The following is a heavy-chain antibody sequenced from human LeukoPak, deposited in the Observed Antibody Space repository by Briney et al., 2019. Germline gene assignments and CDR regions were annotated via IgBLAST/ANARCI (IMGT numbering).Heavy chain of an antibody. D-gene: IGHD1-14*01. CDR1: GFTFSSYG. J-gene: IGHJ4*02. CDR2: ISYDESNT. Sequence: PGGSLRLSCTASGFTFSSYGMHWVRQAPGKGLEWVAIISYDESNTYYADSVKGRFTISRDNSKNTLYLQMNSLRAEDTAVYYCAKGGGITDYARFDYWGQGTLVTVAS. CDR3: AKGGGITDYARFDY. V-gene: IGHV3-30*18.